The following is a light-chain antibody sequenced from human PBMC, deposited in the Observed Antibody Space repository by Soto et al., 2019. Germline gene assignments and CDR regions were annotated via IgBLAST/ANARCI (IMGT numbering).Light chain of an antibody. J-gene: IGLJ1*01. CDR1: SSDVGGSNY. CDR3: SSYTSSTAYV. V-gene: IGLV2-14*01. Sequence: QSALTQPASVSGSPGQSITISCTGSSSDVGGSNYVSWYQQHPGKAPKLMIYEVSSRPSGVSNRFSGSKSGNTASLTISGLQAEDEADYYCSSYTSSTAYVFGTGTKLTVL. CDR2: EVS.